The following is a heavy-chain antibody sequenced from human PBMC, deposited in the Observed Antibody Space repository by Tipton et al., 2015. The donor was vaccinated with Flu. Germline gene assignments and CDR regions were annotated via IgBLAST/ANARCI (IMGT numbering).Heavy chain of an antibody. Sequence: SLRLSCAASGFTFNSYEMNWVRQAPGKGLEWVSYISRSGGAIHYADSVKGRFTISRDNAKKTLHLQMNSLRVEDTAVYYCARDIVAGSGRLDLWGQGTLVTVSS. V-gene: IGHV3-48*03. J-gene: IGHJ5*02. CDR2: ISRSGGAI. D-gene: IGHD3-10*01. CDR3: ARDIVAGSGRLDL. CDR1: GFTFNSYE.